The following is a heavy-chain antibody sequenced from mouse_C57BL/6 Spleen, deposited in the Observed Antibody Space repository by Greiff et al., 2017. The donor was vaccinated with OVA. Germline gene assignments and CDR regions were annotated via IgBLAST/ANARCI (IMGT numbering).Heavy chain of an antibody. J-gene: IGHJ2*01. CDR1: GYTFTDYY. CDR2: INPNNGGT. D-gene: IGHD2-10*02. Sequence: VQLQQSGPELVKPGASVKISCKASGYTFTDYYMNWVKQSHGKSLEWIGDINPNNGGTSYNQKFKGKATLTVDKSSSTAYMELRSLTSEDSAVYYCAWYGNFDYWGQGTTLTVSS. CDR3: AWYGNFDY. V-gene: IGHV1-26*01.